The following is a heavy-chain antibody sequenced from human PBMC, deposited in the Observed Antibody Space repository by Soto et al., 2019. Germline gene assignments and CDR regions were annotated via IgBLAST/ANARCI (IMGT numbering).Heavy chain of an antibody. D-gene: IGHD3-3*01. CDR3: AREGLRFLAYYGMDV. Sequence: GGSLRLSCAASGFTFSSYAMHWVRQAPGKGLEWVAVISYDGSNKYYADSVKGRFTISRDNSKNTLYLQMNSLRAEDTAVYYCAREGLRFLAYYGMDVWGQGTTVTVSS. CDR1: GFTFSSYA. J-gene: IGHJ6*02. V-gene: IGHV3-30-3*01. CDR2: ISYDGSNK.